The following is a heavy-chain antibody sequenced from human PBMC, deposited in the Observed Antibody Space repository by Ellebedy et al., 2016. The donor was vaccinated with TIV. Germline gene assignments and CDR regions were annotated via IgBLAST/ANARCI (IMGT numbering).Heavy chain of an antibody. V-gene: IGHV4-59*08. CDR3: ARTSLTYYYDSSGSSEYFQH. D-gene: IGHD3-22*01. J-gene: IGHJ1*01. CDR2: IYYSGST. CDR1: GGSISSYY. Sequence: SETLSLTXTVSGGSISSYYWSWIRQPPGKGLEWIGYIYYSGSTNYNPSLKSRVTISVDTSKNQFSLKLSSVTAADTAVYYCARTSLTYYYDSSGSSEYFQHWGQGTLVTVSS.